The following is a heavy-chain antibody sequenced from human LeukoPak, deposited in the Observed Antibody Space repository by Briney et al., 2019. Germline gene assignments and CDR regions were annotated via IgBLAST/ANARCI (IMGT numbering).Heavy chain of an antibody. V-gene: IGHV5-51*01. J-gene: IGHJ4*02. Sequence: GESLKISCKGSGYSFTSYWIGWVRQMPGKGLEWMGIIYPCDSDTRYSPSFQGQVTISADKSISTAYLQWSSLKASDTAMYYCARQYYYDSSGSSFDYWGQGTLVTVSS. CDR2: IYPCDSDT. CDR3: ARQYYYDSSGSSFDY. CDR1: GYSFTSYW. D-gene: IGHD3-22*01.